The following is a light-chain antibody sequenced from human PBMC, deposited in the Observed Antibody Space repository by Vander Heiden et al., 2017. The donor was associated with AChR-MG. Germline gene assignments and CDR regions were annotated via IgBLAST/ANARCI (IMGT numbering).Light chain of an antibody. CDR2: KAS. V-gene: IGKV1-5*03. CDR1: QSISSW. CDR3: QYYNSYWT. J-gene: IGKJ4*01. Sequence: DIQMTQSPSTLSASVGDRVPITCCASQSISSWLAWYQQKPEKARKLLIYKASSLESGVPSRFSGSGSAAEFTLTISSLQPDDFATYYCQYYNSYWTFGGGTKVEIK.